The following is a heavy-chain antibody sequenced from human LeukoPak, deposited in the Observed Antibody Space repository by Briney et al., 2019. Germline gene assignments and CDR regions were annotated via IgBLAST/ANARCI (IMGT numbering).Heavy chain of an antibody. J-gene: IGHJ4*02. V-gene: IGHV4-34*01. CDR2: FYHSGST. D-gene: IGHD1-1*01. Sequence: SETLSLTCAVYGGSFRGYYWSWIRQPPGKGLEWIGYFYHSGSTYYNPSLKSRVTISVDRSKNQFSLKLSSVTAADTAVYYCARDSSGTSSYWGQGTLVTVSS. CDR1: GGSFRGYY. CDR3: ARDSSGTSSY.